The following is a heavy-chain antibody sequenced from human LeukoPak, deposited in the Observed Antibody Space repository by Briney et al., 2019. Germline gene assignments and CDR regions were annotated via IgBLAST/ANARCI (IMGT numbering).Heavy chain of an antibody. CDR1: GFTFSSNY. J-gene: IGHJ6*02. D-gene: IGHD3-10*01. V-gene: IGHV3-53*05. CDR2: IYSGGST. CDR3: ADLWFGEPLYGMDV. Sequence: PGGSLRLSCAASGFTFSSNYMSWVRQAPGKGLEWVSVIYSGGSTYYADSVKGRFTISRDNSKNTLYLQMNSLRAEDTAVYYCADLWFGEPLYGMDVWGQGTTVTVSS.